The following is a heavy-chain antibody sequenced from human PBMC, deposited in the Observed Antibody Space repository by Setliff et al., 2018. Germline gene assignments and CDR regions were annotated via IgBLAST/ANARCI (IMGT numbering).Heavy chain of an antibody. J-gene: IGHJ3*02. CDR1: GYTFTSYY. CDR3: ARGSAYCGGDCYKPNAFDI. D-gene: IGHD2-21*02. Sequence: GASVKVSCKASGYTFTSYYMHWVRQAPGQGLEWMGIINPSGGSTSYAQKFQGRVTMTRDTSTSTVYMELSSLRSEDTAVYYCARGSAYCGGDCYKPNAFDIWGQGTMVTVSS. V-gene: IGHV1-46*01. CDR2: INPSGGST.